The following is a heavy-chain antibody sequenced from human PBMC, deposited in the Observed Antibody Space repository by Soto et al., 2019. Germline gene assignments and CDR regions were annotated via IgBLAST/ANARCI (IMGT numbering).Heavy chain of an antibody. D-gene: IGHD4-17*01. CDR2: IWYDGSNK. Sequence: GGSLRLSCAASGFTFSSYGMHWVRQAPGKGLEWVAVIWYDGSNKYYADSVKGRFTISRDNSKNTLYLQMNSLRAEDTAVYYCARDLGPYGDGYFDYWGQGTLVTVSS. CDR3: ARDLGPYGDGYFDY. CDR1: GFTFSSYG. J-gene: IGHJ4*02. V-gene: IGHV3-33*01.